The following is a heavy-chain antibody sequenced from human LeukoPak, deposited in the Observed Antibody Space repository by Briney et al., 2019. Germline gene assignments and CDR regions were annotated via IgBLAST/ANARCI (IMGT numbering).Heavy chain of an antibody. Sequence: GGSLRLSCAASGFTFSSYAMNWVRQAPGKGLEWVSAISGSGSGDSTYYADSVKGRFTISRDNSKNTLYLQMNSLRAEDTAVYYCAKIRVAAYDFGGQGTMVTVSS. D-gene: IGHD3-3*02. CDR1: GFTFSSYA. CDR2: ISGSGSGDST. J-gene: IGHJ3*01. CDR3: AKIRVAAYDF. V-gene: IGHV3-23*01.